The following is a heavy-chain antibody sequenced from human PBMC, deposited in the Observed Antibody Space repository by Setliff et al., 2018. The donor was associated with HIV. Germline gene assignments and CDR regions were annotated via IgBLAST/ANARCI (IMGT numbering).Heavy chain of an antibody. J-gene: IGHJ4*02. D-gene: IGHD6-13*01. CDR2: ITGSSDTI. V-gene: IGHV3-48*03. CDR1: GFTFSSYE. Sequence: GGSLRLSCAASGFTFSSYEMDWFRQAPGKGLEWVSYITGSSDTIYYADSVKGQFTISRDNAKNTIFLQMNGLRGDDTAIYYCVRDTEVSSSWSFDYWGQGTLVTVSS. CDR3: VRDTEVSSSWSFDY.